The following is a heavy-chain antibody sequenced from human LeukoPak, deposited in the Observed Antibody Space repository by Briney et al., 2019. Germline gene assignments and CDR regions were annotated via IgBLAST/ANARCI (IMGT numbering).Heavy chain of an antibody. J-gene: IGHJ4*02. Sequence: PGESLILSCAASGFNFSSYSMKWVRQAPGKVLEWVSSISSSSSYIYYADSVKGRFTISRDNAKNSLYLQMNRLRAEDTAVYYCARDWAYDSSGYYYCWGQGTLVTVSS. CDR1: GFNFSSYS. D-gene: IGHD3-22*01. CDR3: ARDWAYDSSGYYYC. CDR2: ISSSSSYI. V-gene: IGHV3-21*01.